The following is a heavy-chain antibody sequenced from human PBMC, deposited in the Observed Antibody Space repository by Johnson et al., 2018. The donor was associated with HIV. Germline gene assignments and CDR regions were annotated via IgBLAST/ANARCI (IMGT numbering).Heavy chain of an antibody. CDR1: GFTFSSYG. J-gene: IGHJ3*02. CDR3: AKGQVARGAFDI. Sequence: QVQLVESGGGVVQPGGSLRLSCAASGFTFSSYGMHWVRQAPGKGLEWLSVIWYDGSNEYYADSVKGRFTISRDNSKNTLYLHMSSLRLDDTAVYYCAKGQVARGAFDIWGQGTMVSVSS. V-gene: IGHV3-33*06. CDR2: IWYDGSNE.